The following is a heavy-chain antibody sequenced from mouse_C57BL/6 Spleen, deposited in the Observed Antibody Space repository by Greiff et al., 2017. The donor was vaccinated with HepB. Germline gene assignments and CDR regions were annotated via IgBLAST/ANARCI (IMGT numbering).Heavy chain of an antibody. D-gene: IGHD3-2*02. Sequence: EVMLVESGGGLVQPGGSLKLSCAASGFTFSDYYMYWVRQTPEKRLEWVAYISNGGVSYYYPDTVKGRFTISRDYAKNTLYLQMNRLKSEITAMYYCAREATGYWGQGTLVTVAA. CDR3: AREATGY. CDR1: GFTFSDYY. V-gene: IGHV5-12*01. J-gene: IGHJ3*01. CDR2: ISNGGVSY.